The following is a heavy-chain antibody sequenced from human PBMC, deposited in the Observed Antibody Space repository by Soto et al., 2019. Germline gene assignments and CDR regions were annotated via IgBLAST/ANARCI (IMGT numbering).Heavy chain of an antibody. CDR3: ARAVLPATAPFDY. J-gene: IGHJ4*02. D-gene: IGHD2-2*01. CDR1: GGSISNYY. Sequence: PSETLSLTCTVSGGSISNYYWSWIRQPPGKGLEWIGYIYYSGGTNYNPSLQSRVTISVDTSKNQFSLKLSSVTAADTAVYYCARAVLPATAPFDYWGQGTLVTVSS. CDR2: IYYSGGT. V-gene: IGHV4-59*01.